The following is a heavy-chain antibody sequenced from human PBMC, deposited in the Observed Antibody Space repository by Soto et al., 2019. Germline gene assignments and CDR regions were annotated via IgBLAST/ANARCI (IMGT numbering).Heavy chain of an antibody. J-gene: IGHJ5*02. D-gene: IGHD2-21*02. CDR1: GGSISSGDYY. Sequence: SETLSLTCPVSGGSISSGDYYWSWIRQPPGKGLEWIGYIYYSGSTYYNPSLKSRVTISVDTSKNQFSLKLSSVTAADTAVYYCASLVVTAHNWFDPWGQGTLVTVSS. V-gene: IGHV4-30-4*01. CDR3: ASLVVTAHNWFDP. CDR2: IYYSGST.